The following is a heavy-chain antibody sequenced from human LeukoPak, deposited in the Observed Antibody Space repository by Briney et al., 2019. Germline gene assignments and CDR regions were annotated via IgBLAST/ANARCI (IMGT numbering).Heavy chain of an antibody. Sequence: GGSLRLSCAASGFTFSSYWMSWVRQAPGKGLEWVANIKQDGSEKYYVDSVKGRFTISRDNAKNSLYLQMNSLRAEDTPVYYCXXXXSVTXXXXXLDYXYYMDVWGKGTTVTVSS. CDR2: IKQDGSEK. CDR3: XXXXSVTXXXXXLDYXYYMDV. CDR1: GFTFSSYW. J-gene: IGHJ6*03. V-gene: IGHV3-7*01. D-gene: IGHD2-2*01.